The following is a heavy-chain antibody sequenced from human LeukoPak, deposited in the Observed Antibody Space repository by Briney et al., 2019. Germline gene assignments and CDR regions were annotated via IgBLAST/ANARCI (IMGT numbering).Heavy chain of an antibody. CDR2: ISGSGGST. CDR1: GFTFNNYA. Sequence: GGSLRLSCAASGFTFNNYAMSWVRQAPGKGLEWVSAISGSGGSTYYADSVKGRFTISRDNSKNTLYVQMNSLRAEDTAVYYCAKSRSGTYLVEDYWGQGTLVTVSS. V-gene: IGHV3-23*01. CDR3: AKSRSGTYLVEDY. D-gene: IGHD1-26*01. J-gene: IGHJ4*02.